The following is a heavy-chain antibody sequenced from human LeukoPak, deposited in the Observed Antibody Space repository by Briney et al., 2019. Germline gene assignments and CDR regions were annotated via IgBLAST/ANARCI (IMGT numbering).Heavy chain of an antibody. CDR2: INPNTGGT. Sequence: PSVKVSCKASGYTFTDYYIHWVRQAPGQGLEWMAWINPNTGGTKYAQKFQVRVTLTRDTSINTAYMELTRLRSDDTAVYYCARGGVRTAASNFAYWGQGTLVTVSS. J-gene: IGHJ4*02. CDR1: GYTFTDYY. V-gene: IGHV1-2*02. D-gene: IGHD6-13*01. CDR3: ARGGVRTAASNFAY.